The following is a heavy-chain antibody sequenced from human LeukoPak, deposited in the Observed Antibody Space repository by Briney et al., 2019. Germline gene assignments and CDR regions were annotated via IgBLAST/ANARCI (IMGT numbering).Heavy chain of an antibody. CDR2: ISYDGSNR. CDR3: AKEGLRYFAY. CDR1: GFTFSSHG. V-gene: IGHV3-30*18. J-gene: IGHJ4*02. Sequence: GGSLRLSCAASGFTFSSHGMHWVRQAPGKGLEWVASISYDGSNRHYADSVKGRVTISRDNSKNTLYLQMNSLRTEDTSIYYCAKEGLRYFAYWGQGTLVTVSS. D-gene: IGHD3-22*01.